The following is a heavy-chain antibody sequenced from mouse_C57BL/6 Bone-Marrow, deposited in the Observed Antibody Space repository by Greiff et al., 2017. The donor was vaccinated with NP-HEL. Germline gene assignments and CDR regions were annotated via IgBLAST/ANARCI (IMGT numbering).Heavy chain of an antibody. CDR2: IRNKANGYTT. CDR3: ARSRDGYYAMDY. D-gene: IGHD2-3*01. J-gene: IGHJ4*01. V-gene: IGHV7-3*01. CDR1: GFTFTDYY. Sequence: EVQVVESGGGLVQPGGSLSLSCAASGFTFTDYYMSWVRQPPGKALEWLGFIRNKANGYTTEYSASVKGRFTISRDNSQSILYLQMNALRAEDSATYYCARSRDGYYAMDYWGQGTSVTVSS.